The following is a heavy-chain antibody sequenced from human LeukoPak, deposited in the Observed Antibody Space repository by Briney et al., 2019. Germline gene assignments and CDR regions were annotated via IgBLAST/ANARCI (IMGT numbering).Heavy chain of an antibody. CDR1: GFTFSDYY. V-gene: IGHV3-11*06. D-gene: IGHD2-8*01. CDR2: ISSSSSYT. Sequence: GGSLRLSCAASGFTFSDYYMSWIRQAPGKGLEWVSYISSSSSYTNYADSVKGRFTISRDNAKNSLHLQMNSLRGEDTALYYCARPRATYCTNGICYIRDAFDIWGQGTTVTVSS. CDR3: ARPRATYCTNGICYIRDAFDI. J-gene: IGHJ3*02.